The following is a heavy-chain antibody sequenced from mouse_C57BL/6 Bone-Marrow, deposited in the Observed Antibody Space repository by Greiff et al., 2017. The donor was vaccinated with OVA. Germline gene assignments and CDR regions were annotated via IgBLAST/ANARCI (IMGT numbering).Heavy chain of an antibody. CDR3: ARWEFPFYWYFYV. D-gene: IGHD4-1*01. V-gene: IGHV5-6*01. J-gene: IGHJ1*03. CDR2: ISSGGSYT. Sequence: EVKLMESGGDLVKPGGSLKLSCAASGFTFSSYGMSWVRQTPDKRLEWVGTISSGGSYTYYPDSVKGRFTISRDNAKNTLYLQMSSLKSEDTAMYYCARWEFPFYWYFYVWGTGTTVTVSS. CDR1: GFTFSSYG.